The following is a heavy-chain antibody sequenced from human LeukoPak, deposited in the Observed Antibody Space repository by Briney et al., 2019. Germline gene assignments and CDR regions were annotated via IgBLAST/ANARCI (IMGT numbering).Heavy chain of an antibody. Sequence: GGSLRLSCAASGFTSSNYWMTWVRQAPGKGLEWVANIRQDGNEKYYVDSVKGRFTISRDNAKNSLYLQMNSLRAEDTAVYYCASGFDSRFFDKWGQGTLVTVSS. CDR2: IRQDGNEK. CDR1: GFTSSNYW. D-gene: IGHD3-22*01. V-gene: IGHV3-7*01. CDR3: ASGFDSRFFDK. J-gene: IGHJ4*02.